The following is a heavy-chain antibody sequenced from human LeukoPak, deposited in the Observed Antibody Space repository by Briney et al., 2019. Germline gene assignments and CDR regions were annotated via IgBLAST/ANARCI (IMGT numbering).Heavy chain of an antibody. D-gene: IGHD3-3*01. CDR1: GYTLTELS. CDR3: ATIRDYDFWSGYLDY. Sequence: ASVKVSCKVSGYTLTELSMHWVRQAPGKGLEWMGGFDPEDGETIYAQKFQGRVTMTEDTSTDTAYMELSSLRSEDTAVYYCATIRDYDFWSGYLDYWGQGTLVTVSP. J-gene: IGHJ4*02. CDR2: FDPEDGET. V-gene: IGHV1-24*01.